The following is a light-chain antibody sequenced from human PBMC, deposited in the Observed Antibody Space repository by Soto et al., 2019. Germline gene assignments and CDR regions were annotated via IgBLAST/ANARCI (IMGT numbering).Light chain of an antibody. CDR3: SSYSGSSTRYV. CDR2: EVS. V-gene: IGLV2-14*01. J-gene: IGLJ1*01. Sequence: QSVLTQPASVSGSPGQSITISCTGTSSDVGGYNYVSWFQQHPGKAPKLMIYEVSNRPSGVSDRFSGSKSGNTASLTISGLQTEDEAEYYCSSYSGSSTRYVFGSGTKLTVL. CDR1: SSDVGGYNY.